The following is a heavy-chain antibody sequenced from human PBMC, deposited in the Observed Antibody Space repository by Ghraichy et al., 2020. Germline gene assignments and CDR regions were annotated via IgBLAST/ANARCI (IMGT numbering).Heavy chain of an antibody. CDR2: IIPIFGTA. CDR1: GGTFSSYA. V-gene: IGHV1-69*13. J-gene: IGHJ6*02. Sequence: SVKVSCKASGGTFSSYAISWVRQAPGQGLEWMGGIIPIFGTANYAQKFQGRVTITADESTSTAYMELSSLRSEDTAMYYCASTVVTPNYYYGMDVWGQGTTVTVSS. D-gene: IGHD4-23*01. CDR3: ASTVVTPNYYYGMDV.